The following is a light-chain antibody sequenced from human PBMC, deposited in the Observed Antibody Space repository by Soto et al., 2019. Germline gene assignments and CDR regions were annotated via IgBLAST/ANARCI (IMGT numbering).Light chain of an antibody. CDR1: QRISSY. Sequence: DIQMTQSPASLSASVGDRVTITCRASQRISSYLNWYQQKPGKAPKLLISAASSLQSGVSSRFSGSRSGTVFTLTISSVQPEDFASYYCQQSYSIPTFGQGTKVDIK. CDR3: QQSYSIPT. V-gene: IGKV1-39*01. CDR2: AAS. J-gene: IGKJ1*01.